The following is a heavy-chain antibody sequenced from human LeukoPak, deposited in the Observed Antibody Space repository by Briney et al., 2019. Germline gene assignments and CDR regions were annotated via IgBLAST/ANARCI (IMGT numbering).Heavy chain of an antibody. Sequence: GGSLRLSCAASGFTFSSYAMSWVRQAPGKGLEWVSAISGSGLTTYYADSVKGRFTISRDNSKNTLYLQMNSLRAEDTAVYYCAKVRKGVIAAIYFDYWGQGTLVTVSS. V-gene: IGHV3-23*01. CDR3: AKVRKGVIAAIYFDY. J-gene: IGHJ4*02. CDR1: GFTFSSYA. CDR2: ISGSGLTT. D-gene: IGHD6-25*01.